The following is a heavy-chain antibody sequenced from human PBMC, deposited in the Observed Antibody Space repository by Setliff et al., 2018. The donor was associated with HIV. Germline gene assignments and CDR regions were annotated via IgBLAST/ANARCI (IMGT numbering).Heavy chain of an antibody. CDR2: IYYSGST. CDR3: ARLGSDYYGSSGYLYYFDY. V-gene: IGHV4-39*01. CDR1: GGSISSSSYY. D-gene: IGHD3-22*01. J-gene: IGHJ4*02. Sequence: SETLSLTCTVSGGSISSSSYYWGWIRQPPGKGLEWIGSIYYSGSTYYNPSLKSRVTISVDTSKNQFSLKLSSVTAADTAVYYCARLGSDYYGSSGYLYYFDYWGQGTLVTVS.